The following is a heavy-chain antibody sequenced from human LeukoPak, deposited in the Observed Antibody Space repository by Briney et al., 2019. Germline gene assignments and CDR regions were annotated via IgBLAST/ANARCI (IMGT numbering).Heavy chain of an antibody. J-gene: IGHJ4*02. CDR2: ISGSGGDT. CDR1: GFSFSSYA. V-gene: IGHV3-23*01. CDR3: AKGRLRTDY. D-gene: IGHD5-12*01. Sequence: GGSLRLSCAASGFSFSSYAMSCVRQAPGKGLEWVSAISGSGGDTYYADSVKGRFTISRDNSKNSLYLQMNSLRTEDTALYYCAKGRLRTDYWGQGTLVTVSS.